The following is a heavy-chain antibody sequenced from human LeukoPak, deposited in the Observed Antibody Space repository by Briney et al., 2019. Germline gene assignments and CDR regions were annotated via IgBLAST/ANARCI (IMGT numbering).Heavy chain of an antibody. J-gene: IGHJ3*02. CDR2: IHSGGKT. D-gene: IGHD3-16*01. Sequence: GGSLRLSCAASGFTVSSSYMSWVRQAPGKGLEWVSVIHSGGKTYYADSVKGRFSISRDNSKNTLFLQMNSLGAEDTAVYFCARGWGSNVYASALDIWGQGTMVTVSS. V-gene: IGHV3-53*01. CDR1: GFTVSSSY. CDR3: ARGWGSNVYASALDI.